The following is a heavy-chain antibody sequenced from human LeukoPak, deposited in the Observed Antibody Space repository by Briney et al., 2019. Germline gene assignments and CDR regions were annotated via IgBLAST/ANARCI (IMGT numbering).Heavy chain of an antibody. D-gene: IGHD6-13*01. CDR1: GGSISSSNW. CDR2: IYHSGST. V-gene: IGHV4-4*02. Sequence: PSGTLSLTCAVSGGSISSSNWWSWVRQPPGKGLEWIGEIYHSGSTNYNPSLKSRVTISVDKSKNQFSLKLNSVTAADTAVYYCARQIAAADPGRFDPWGQGTLVTVSS. CDR3: ARQIAAADPGRFDP. J-gene: IGHJ5*02.